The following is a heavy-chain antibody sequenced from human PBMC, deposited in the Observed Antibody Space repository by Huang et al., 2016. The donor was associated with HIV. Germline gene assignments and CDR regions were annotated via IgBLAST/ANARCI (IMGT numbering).Heavy chain of an antibody. V-gene: IGHV5-51*03. Sequence: EVQLVQSGAEVKKPGESLKISCTGSGYSFSIYWIAWVRQMPGKGLEWMGIIYPCESKSTYSPSFEGHVSISVDKSINTVYLHWSSLKALDTAIYYCAKGRRAFDVWGQGTWVTVSS. J-gene: IGHJ3*01. CDR3: AKGRRAFDV. CDR1: GYSFSIYW. CDR2: IYPCESKS.